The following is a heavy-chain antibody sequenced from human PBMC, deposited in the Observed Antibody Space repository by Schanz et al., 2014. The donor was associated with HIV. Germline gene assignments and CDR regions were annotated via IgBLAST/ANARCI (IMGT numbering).Heavy chain of an antibody. D-gene: IGHD3-22*01. J-gene: IGHJ6*02. CDR2: IIPIFHTA. V-gene: IGHV1-69*12. CDR1: GGTFTNYA. Sequence: QVQLVQSGAAVKKPGSSVMVSCKTSGGTFTNYAISWVRQAPGQGLRWMGGIIPIFHTANYAQKFQGRVTITADESTSTAYMELSSLRSEDTAVYFCARERHDYYDSSDDYYGMDVWGQGTTVTVSS. CDR3: ARERHDYYDSSDDYYGMDV.